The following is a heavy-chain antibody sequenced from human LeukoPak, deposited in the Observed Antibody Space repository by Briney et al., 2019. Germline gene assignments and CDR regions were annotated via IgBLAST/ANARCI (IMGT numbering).Heavy chain of an antibody. D-gene: IGHD2-2*01. Sequence: GGSLRLSGAASGFTFSTYAMSWVRQAPGKGLEWVSAISGSGDNTYYADSVKGRFTISRDNSKNTVFLQMNSLRAEDAAVYYCSKGRPFTSCPPLGYYRKDVWGQGATV. CDR3: SKGRPFTSCPPLGYYRKDV. J-gene: IGHJ6*02. CDR1: GFTFSTYA. V-gene: IGHV3-23*01. CDR2: ISGSGDNT.